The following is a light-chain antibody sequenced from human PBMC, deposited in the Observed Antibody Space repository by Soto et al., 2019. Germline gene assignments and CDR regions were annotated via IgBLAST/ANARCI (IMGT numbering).Light chain of an antibody. CDR3: QQYNSYSET. J-gene: IGKJ1*01. CDR2: EAS. Sequence: DIQMTQSPSTLPASVGDRVTITCRASKSISTWLAWYQKKSGKAPTLLIYEASSLGSGVPSSFSGSGSGTEFTLTISSLQPDDFATYYCQQYNSYSETFGQGTKVDIK. CDR1: KSISTW. V-gene: IGKV1-5*03.